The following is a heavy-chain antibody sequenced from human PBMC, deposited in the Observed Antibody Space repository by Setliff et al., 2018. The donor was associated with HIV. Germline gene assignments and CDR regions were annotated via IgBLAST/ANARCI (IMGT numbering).Heavy chain of an antibody. D-gene: IGHD6-13*01. V-gene: IGHV3-30*02. Sequence: GGSLRLSCAASGFTFSSYAMHWVRQAPGKGLEWVAFIWYDASQTYYEDSVKGRFTISRDNSKNTLYLQINSLRPEDTAVYFCAKDISGWFSRQGSDYWGQGTLVTVSS. CDR3: AKDISGWFSRQGSDY. CDR1: GFTFSSYA. CDR2: IWYDASQT. J-gene: IGHJ4*02.